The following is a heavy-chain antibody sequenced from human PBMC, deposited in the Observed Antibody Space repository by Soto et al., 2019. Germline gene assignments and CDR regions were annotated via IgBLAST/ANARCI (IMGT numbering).Heavy chain of an antibody. CDR2: INPSGGST. D-gene: IGHD3-10*01. J-gene: IGHJ6*02. V-gene: IGHV1-46*03. CDR1: GYTFTSYY. Sequence: GASVKVSCKASGYTFTSYYMHWVRQAPGKGLEWMGIINPSGGSTSYAQKFQGRVTMTRDTSTSTVYMELSSLRSEDTAVYYCARSVGYGSGSSYYYGMDVWGQGTTVTV. CDR3: ARSVGYGSGSSYYYGMDV.